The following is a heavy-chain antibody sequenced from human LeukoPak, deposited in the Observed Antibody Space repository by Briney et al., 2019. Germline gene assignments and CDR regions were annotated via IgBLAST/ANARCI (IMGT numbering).Heavy chain of an antibody. CDR2: IYYRVTS. D-gene: IGHD3-10*01. CDR1: GFTFSTYC. V-gene: IGHV4-59*01. Sequence: GSLRLSCAASGFTFSTYCWSWIRQPPGKGLEWIGYIYYRVTSDYNPSLKSRVTMSVDMSTRQISLKLSSVTAADTAVYYCARAAGGDGSGSLWGPGTLVTVSS. CDR3: ARAAGGDGSGSL. J-gene: IGHJ4*02.